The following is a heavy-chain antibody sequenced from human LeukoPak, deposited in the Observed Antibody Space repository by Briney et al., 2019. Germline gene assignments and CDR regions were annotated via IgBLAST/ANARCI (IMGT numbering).Heavy chain of an antibody. D-gene: IGHD3-3*01. CDR2: IYFSGST. CDR1: GGSIRSYY. V-gene: IGHV4-59*01. J-gene: IGHJ4*02. CDR3: ARSYDTNFDY. Sequence: SETLSLTCTVSGGSIRSYYWSWIRQPPGKGLEWIGYIYFSGSTSYNPSLKSRVTISVDKSKNQFSLKLSSVAAADTAVYYCARSYDTNFDYWGQGTLVTVSS.